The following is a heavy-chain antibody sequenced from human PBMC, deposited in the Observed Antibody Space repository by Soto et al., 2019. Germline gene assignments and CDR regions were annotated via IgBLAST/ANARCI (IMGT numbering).Heavy chain of an antibody. Sequence: PGGSLRLSCAASGFTFSSYGMHWVRQVPGKGLEWVAVISYDGSNKYYADSVKGRFTISRGNSKNTLYLQMNSLRAEDTAVYYCAKHIAAAGTWFDPWGQGTLVTVSS. CDR2: ISYDGSNK. CDR1: GFTFSSYG. J-gene: IGHJ5*02. V-gene: IGHV3-30*18. D-gene: IGHD6-13*01. CDR3: AKHIAAAGTWFDP.